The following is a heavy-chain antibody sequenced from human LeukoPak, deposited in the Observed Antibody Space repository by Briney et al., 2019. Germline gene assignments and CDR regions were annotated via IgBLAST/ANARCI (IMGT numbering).Heavy chain of an antibody. CDR3: ARGVGDIVVVPAATSYYFDY. Sequence: KPSETLSLTCAVYGGSFSGYYWSWIRQPPGKGLEWIGEINHSGSTNYNPSLKSRVTISVDTSKNQFSLKLSSVTAADTAVYYCARGVGDIVVVPAATSYYFDYWGQGTLVTVSS. CDR2: INHSGST. CDR1: GGSFSGYY. J-gene: IGHJ4*02. V-gene: IGHV4-34*01. D-gene: IGHD2-2*01.